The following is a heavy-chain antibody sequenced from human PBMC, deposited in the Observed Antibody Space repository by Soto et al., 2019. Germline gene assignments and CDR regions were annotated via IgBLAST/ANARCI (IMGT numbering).Heavy chain of an antibody. CDR2: ISGSGGST. V-gene: IGHV3-23*01. Sequence: GWSLRLSCASSVFTFSSYAMRWFRQAPGKGLEWVSAISGSGGSTYYADSVKGRFTISRDNSKNTLYLQMNSLRAEDTAVYYCAKDGILSGTNDYWGQGTLVTVSS. J-gene: IGHJ4*02. CDR1: VFTFSSYA. D-gene: IGHD1-20*01. CDR3: AKDGILSGTNDY.